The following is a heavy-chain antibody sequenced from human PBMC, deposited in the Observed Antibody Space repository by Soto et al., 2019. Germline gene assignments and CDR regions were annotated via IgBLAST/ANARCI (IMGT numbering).Heavy chain of an antibody. CDR3: AREVNNCTNGVCRTRWDHYYYYYGMDV. J-gene: IGHJ6*02. CDR2: MNPNSGNT. D-gene: IGHD2-8*01. CDR1: GYTFTSYD. V-gene: IGHV1-8*01. Sequence: ASVKVSCKASGYTFTSYDINWVRQATGQGLEWMGWMNPNSGNTGYAQKFQGRVTMTRNTSISTAYMELSSLRSEDTAVYYCAREVNNCTNGVCRTRWDHYYYYYGMDVWGQGTTVTVSS.